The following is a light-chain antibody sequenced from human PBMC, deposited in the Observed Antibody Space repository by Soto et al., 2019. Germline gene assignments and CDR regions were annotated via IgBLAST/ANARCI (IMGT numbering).Light chain of an antibody. J-gene: IGKJ4*01. V-gene: IGKV1-33*01. Sequence: DIQMTKSTSSLSASVGDRVTITCQASQDINTYLNWYQQKPGKAPNLLIYDASKLETGVPSRFSGGGSGTDFTFTFTSLQPEDIATDFCQHYDNLLLTFGGGTKVEL. CDR3: QHYDNLLLT. CDR1: QDINTY. CDR2: DAS.